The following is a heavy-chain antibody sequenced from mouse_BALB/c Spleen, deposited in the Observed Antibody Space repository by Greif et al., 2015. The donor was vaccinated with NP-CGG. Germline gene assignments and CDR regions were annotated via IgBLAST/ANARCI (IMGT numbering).Heavy chain of an antibody. CDR2: IWGDGST. V-gene: IGHV2-6-7*01. CDR3: ARGDYGSSLYYAMDY. Sequence: QVQLQQSGPGLVAPSQSLSITCTVSGFSFTGYGVNWVRQPPGKGLEWLGMIWGDGSTDYNSALKSRLSISKDNSKSQVFLKMNSLQTDDTARYCCARGDYGSSLYYAMDYWGQGTSVTVSS. J-gene: IGHJ4*01. CDR1: GFSFTGYG. D-gene: IGHD1-1*01.